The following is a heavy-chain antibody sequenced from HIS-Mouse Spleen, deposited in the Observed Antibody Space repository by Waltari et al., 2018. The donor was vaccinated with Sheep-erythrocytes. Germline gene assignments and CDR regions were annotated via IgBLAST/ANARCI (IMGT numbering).Heavy chain of an antibody. CDR3: ARGGRRTGFDY. J-gene: IGHJ4*02. CDR1: GGSFSGSY. Sequence: VQLQQWGAGLLKPSETLSLTCAGYGGSFSGSYWVWIRQPPGKGLEWIGEINHSGSTNYNPSLKSRVTISVDTSKNQFSLKLSSVTAADTAVYYCARGGRRTGFDYWGQGTLVTVSS. CDR2: INHSGST. D-gene: IGHD3-9*01. V-gene: IGHV4-34*01.